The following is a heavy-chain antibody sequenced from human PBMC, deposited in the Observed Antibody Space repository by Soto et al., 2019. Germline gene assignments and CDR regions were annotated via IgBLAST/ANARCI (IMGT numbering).Heavy chain of an antibody. CDR1: GFTFSIYG. V-gene: IGHV3-30*18. D-gene: IGHD1-1*01. CDR3: AKGEEMPTIDAY. CDR2: ISDNGSKK. J-gene: IGHJ4*02. Sequence: GVSLRLSCAASGFTFSIYGMHWVRQAPGKGLEWVAVISDNGSKKYYADSVKGRFTISRDNSKNTLYLQMNRLRAEVTAVYYCAKGEEMPTIDAYWGQGTLVTVSS.